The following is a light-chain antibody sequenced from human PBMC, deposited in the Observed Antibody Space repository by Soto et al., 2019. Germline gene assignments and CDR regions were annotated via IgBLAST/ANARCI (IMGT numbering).Light chain of an antibody. V-gene: IGKV1-5*03. CDR2: KAS. Sequence: DIQMTQSPSTLSASVGDRVIITCRASQSVSTWLAWYQLKPGKAPKLLIYKASNLEDGVPSRFSGSGSGTEFTLSISSLQPDDFATYACQQYSTFFRTFGPGTRLDV. CDR3: QQYSTFFRT. J-gene: IGKJ3*01. CDR1: QSVSTW.